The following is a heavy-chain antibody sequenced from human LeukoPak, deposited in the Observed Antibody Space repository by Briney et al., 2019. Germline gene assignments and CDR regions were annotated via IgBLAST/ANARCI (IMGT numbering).Heavy chain of an antibody. CDR3: AKDHVGIAMIVMVLDS. CDR1: GFDFNDFA. Sequence: GGSRRLSWAASGFDFNDFAMTWVRKPPGKGRGWVSSMIGMVEPTKNQTSGKGRSTTPRDNPKKNRYWERNSWRVEDTRIYYCAKDHVGIAMIVMVLDSWGQGTLVTVSS. V-gene: IGHV3-20*04. CDR2: MIGMVEPT. D-gene: IGHD2-15*01. J-gene: IGHJ4*02.